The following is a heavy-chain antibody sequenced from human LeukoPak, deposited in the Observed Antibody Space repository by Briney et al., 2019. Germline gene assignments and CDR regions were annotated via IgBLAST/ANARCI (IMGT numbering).Heavy chain of an antibody. Sequence: GGSLRLPCAASGFTFSGSAMHWVRQASGKGLEWVGRIRSKANSYATAYAASVKGRFTISRDDSKNTAYLQMNSLKTEDTAVYYCTSRYYYYYMDVWGKGTTVTVSS. CDR1: GFTFSGSA. CDR2: IRSKANSYAT. J-gene: IGHJ6*03. CDR3: TSRYYYYYMDV. V-gene: IGHV3-73*01.